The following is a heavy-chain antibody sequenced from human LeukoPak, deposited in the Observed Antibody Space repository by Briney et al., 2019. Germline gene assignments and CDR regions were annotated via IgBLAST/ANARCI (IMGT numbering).Heavy chain of an antibody. Sequence: GESLKISCKGSGYIFTIYWIAWVRQMPGRGLEWMGVIYPGDSNTIYSPSFQGQVTISADKSITTAYLQWSSLKASDTAMYYCARLNYGSQISGDGFDIWGQGTMLTVSS. V-gene: IGHV5-51*01. D-gene: IGHD3-10*01. CDR2: IYPGDSNT. CDR3: ARLNYGSQISGDGFDI. CDR1: GYIFTIYW. J-gene: IGHJ3*02.